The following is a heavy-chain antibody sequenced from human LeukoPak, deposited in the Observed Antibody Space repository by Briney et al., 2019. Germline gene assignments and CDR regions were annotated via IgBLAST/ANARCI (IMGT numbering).Heavy chain of an antibody. CDR2: IYHSGST. V-gene: IGHV4-39*01. CDR1: GGSISSSLYY. CDR3: ARHPPYGDNGLDWLDP. Sequence: SETLSLTCTVSGGSISSSLYYWGWIRQPPGKGLEWLGSIYHSGSTYYNPSLQSRVNISVDKSKNQFSLNLSSVTAADTAIYFCARHPPYGDNGLDWLDPWGQGAPVTVSS. J-gene: IGHJ5*02. D-gene: IGHD4-17*01.